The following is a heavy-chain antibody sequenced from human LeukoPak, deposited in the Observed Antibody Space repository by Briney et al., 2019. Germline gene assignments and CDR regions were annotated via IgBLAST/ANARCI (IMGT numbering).Heavy chain of an antibody. V-gene: IGHV1-8*01. CDR2: MNPNSGNT. J-gene: IGHJ5*02. Sequence: GASVKVSCKASGYTFTSYDTNWVRQATGQGLEWMGWMNPNSGNTGYAQKFQGRVTMTRNTSISTAYMELSSLRSEDTAVYYCARDQRGSYYDFWSGYYSRYGWFDPWGQGTLVTVSS. CDR1: GYTFTSYD. CDR3: ARDQRGSYYDFWSGYYSRYGWFDP. D-gene: IGHD3-3*01.